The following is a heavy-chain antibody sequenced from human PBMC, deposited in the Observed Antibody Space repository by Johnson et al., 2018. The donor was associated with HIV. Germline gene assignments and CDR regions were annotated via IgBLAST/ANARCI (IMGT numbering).Heavy chain of an antibody. Sequence: VQLVQSGGGLVKPGGSLRLSCAASGFTVSTYYMNWVRQAPGKGLEWVSVIYSGGNTYYADSVKGRFTISRDISKNTLHLQMNSLRAEDTAVYYCARDHGYWGMYDSSGLDRFDIWGQGTMVTVSS. CDR2: IYSGGNT. CDR1: GFTVSTYY. CDR3: ARDHGYWGMYDSSGLDRFDI. V-gene: IGHV3-66*01. D-gene: IGHD3-22*01. J-gene: IGHJ3*02.